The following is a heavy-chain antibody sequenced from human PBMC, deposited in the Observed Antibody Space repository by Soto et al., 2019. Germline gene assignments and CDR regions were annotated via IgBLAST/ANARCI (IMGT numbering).Heavy chain of an antibody. V-gene: IGHV1-3*01. CDR1: GYTFTSYA. Sequence: GASVKVSCKASGYTFTSYAMHWVRQAPGQRLEWMGWINAGNGNTKYSQKFQGRVTITRDTSASTAYMELSSLRSEDTAVYYCARDPLLRGYSYGLYYFDYWGQGTVVT. CDR2: INAGNGNT. J-gene: IGHJ4*02. D-gene: IGHD5-18*01. CDR3: ARDPLLRGYSYGLYYFDY.